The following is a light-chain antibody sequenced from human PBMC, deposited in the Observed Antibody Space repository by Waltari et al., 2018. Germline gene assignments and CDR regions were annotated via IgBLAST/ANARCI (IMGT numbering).Light chain of an antibody. CDR1: QSISNS. CDR3: QQGYSTLSLT. CDR2: AAS. Sequence: DIQMTQSPSSLSASVGDRVTITCRASQSISNSLNWYQQKPGKAPKLLIYAASTLQSGIPSRFICSGSGTDFTLTISSLQPDYFAIYYCQQGYSTLSLTFGGGTKVEIK. V-gene: IGKV1-39*01. J-gene: IGKJ4*01.